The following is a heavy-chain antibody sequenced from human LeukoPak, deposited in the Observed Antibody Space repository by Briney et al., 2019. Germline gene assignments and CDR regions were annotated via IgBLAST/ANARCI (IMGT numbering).Heavy chain of an antibody. J-gene: IGHJ4*02. Sequence: ASVKVSFKTSGYTFTDHYFHWLRQAPGQGLEWMGWIHPKSGDTNYAERFQGRVSLTRDTSISTAYMELSSLRSDDTAVYYWARDHNWGPAYWGQGTLVSVSS. CDR1: GYTFTDHY. V-gene: IGHV1-2*02. D-gene: IGHD7-27*01. CDR3: ARDHNWGPAY. CDR2: IHPKSGDT.